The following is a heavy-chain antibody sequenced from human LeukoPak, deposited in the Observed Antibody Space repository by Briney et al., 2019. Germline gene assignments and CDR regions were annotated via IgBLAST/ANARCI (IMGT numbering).Heavy chain of an antibody. Sequence: SVKVSCKASGGTFSSYAISWVRQAPGQGLEWMGGIIPIFGTANYAQKFQGRVTITADESTSTAYMELSSLRSEDTAVYYCARVSLYDSSGYSTYWYFDLWGRGTLVTVSS. CDR1: GGTFSSYA. CDR3: ARVSLYDSSGYSTYWYFDL. J-gene: IGHJ2*01. D-gene: IGHD3-22*01. CDR2: IIPIFGTA. V-gene: IGHV1-69*13.